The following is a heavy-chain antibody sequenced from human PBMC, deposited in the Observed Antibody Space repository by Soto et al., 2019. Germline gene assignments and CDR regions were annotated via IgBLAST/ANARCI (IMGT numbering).Heavy chain of an antibody. J-gene: IGHJ6*03. V-gene: IGHV3-33*01. Sequence: GGSLRLSCAASGFTFSSYGMHWVRQAPGKGLEWVAVIWYDGSNKYYADSVKGRFTISRDNSKNTLYLQMNSLRAEDTVVYYCARDYNYYGSGSYYSFVYYYYYYDMDVWGKGTTVTVSS. CDR1: GFTFSSYG. CDR2: IWYDGSNK. CDR3: ARDYNYYGSGSYYSFVYYYYYYDMDV. D-gene: IGHD3-10*01.